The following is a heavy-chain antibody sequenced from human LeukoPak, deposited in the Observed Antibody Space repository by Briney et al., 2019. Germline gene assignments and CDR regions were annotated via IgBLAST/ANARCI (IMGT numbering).Heavy chain of an antibody. J-gene: IGHJ3*02. CDR2: ISWNSVSI. CDR3: ARRSNSFAFDI. V-gene: IGHV3-9*01. Sequence: GGSLRLSCAASGFTFDDYAMHWVRQPPGKGLEWVSGISWNSVSIVYADSVKGRFTISRDNAKNSLYPQMNSLRAEDTALYYCARRSNSFAFDIWGQGTMVTVSS. D-gene: IGHD6-13*01. CDR1: GFTFDDYA.